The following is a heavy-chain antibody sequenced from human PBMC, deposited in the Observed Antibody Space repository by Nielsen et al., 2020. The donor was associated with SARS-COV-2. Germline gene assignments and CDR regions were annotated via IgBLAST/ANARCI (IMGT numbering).Heavy chain of an antibody. V-gene: IGHV3-33*08. Sequence: GESLKISCAASGFTFSSYGMHWVRQAPGKGLEWVAVIWYDGSNKYYADSVKGRFTISRDNSKNTLYLQMNSLRAEDTAVYYCARTSLRYFDFFDYWGQGTLVTVSS. CDR1: GFTFSSYG. D-gene: IGHD3-9*01. CDR3: ARTSLRYFDFFDY. J-gene: IGHJ4*02. CDR2: IWYDGSNK.